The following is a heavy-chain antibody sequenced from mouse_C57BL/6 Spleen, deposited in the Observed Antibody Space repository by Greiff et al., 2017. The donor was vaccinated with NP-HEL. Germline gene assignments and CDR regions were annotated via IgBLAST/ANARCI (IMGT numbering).Heavy chain of an antibody. Sequence: QVQLQQPGTELVKPGASVKLSCKASGYTFTSYWMHWVKQRPGQGLEWIGNINPSNGGTNYNEKFKSKATLTVDKSSSTAYMQLSSLTSEDSAVYDCARRGYGSSYGFYYFDYWGQGTTLTVSS. D-gene: IGHD1-1*01. CDR2: INPSNGGT. J-gene: IGHJ2*01. CDR1: GYTFTSYW. CDR3: ARRGYGSSYGFYYFDY. V-gene: IGHV1-53*01.